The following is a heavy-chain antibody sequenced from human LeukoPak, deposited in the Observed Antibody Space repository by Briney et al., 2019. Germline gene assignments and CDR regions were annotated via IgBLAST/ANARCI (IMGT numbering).Heavy chain of an antibody. V-gene: IGHV4-59*01. D-gene: IGHD2-15*01. J-gene: IGHJ4*02. Sequence: SETLSLTCTVSAGSISSYYWSWIRQPPGKGLEWIGYIYYSGSTNYNPSLKSRVTISVDTSKNQFSLKLSSVTSADTAVYYCARVMAAASYYFDYWGQGTLVTVSS. CDR2: IYYSGST. CDR1: AGSISSYY. CDR3: ARVMAAASYYFDY.